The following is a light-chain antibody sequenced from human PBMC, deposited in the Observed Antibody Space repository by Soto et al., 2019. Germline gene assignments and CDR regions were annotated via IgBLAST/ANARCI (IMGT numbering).Light chain of an antibody. CDR1: QSISGW. J-gene: IGKJ2*01. CDR2: DAS. V-gene: IGKV1-5*01. Sequence: DIQMTQSPSSLSASVGDTVTITCRASQSISGWLAWYQQKPGKAPKLLIYDASSLESGVPSRFSGSGSGTEFSLTISRLQPDDFATYYCQQYNSYSVNAFGRGTKVDIK. CDR3: QQYNSYSVNA.